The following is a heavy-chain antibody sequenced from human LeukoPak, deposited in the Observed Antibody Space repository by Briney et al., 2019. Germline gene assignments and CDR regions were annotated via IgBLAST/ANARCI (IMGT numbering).Heavy chain of an antibody. CDR2: ISGSGGST. J-gene: IGHJ4*02. CDR3: AKLPVAGLYFDY. CDR1: GFTSSSYA. D-gene: IGHD6-19*01. V-gene: IGHV3-23*01. Sequence: PGGSLRLSCAASGFTSSSYAMSWVRQAPGKGLEWISAISGSGGSTYYVDSVKGRFTISRDNSKNTLYLQMNSLRVEDTAVYYCAKLPVAGLYFDYWGQGTLVTVSS.